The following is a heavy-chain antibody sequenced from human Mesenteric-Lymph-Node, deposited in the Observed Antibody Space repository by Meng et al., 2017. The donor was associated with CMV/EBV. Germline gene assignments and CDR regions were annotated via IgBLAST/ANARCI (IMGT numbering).Heavy chain of an antibody. V-gene: IGHV1-69*02. CDR1: GGTFSSYT. CDR2: IIPILGIA. Sequence: QVQLVQSGAEVKKPGSSVKVSCKASGGTFSSYTISWVRQAPGQGLECMGRIIPILGIANYAQKFQGRFTITADKSTSTAYMELSSLRSEDTAVYYCAGGIAAAGSRWFDPWGQGTLVTVSS. CDR3: AGGIAAAGSRWFDP. J-gene: IGHJ5*02. D-gene: IGHD6-13*01.